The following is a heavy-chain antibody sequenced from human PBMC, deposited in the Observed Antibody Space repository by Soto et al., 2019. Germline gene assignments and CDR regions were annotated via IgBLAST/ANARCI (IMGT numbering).Heavy chain of an antibody. CDR2: INPSGGST. J-gene: IGHJ3*02. D-gene: IGHD2-2*01. CDR3: ARDLTVVVPAAINAFDI. Sequence: ASVKVSCKASGYTFTSYYMHWVRQAPGQGLEWMGIINPSGGSTSYAQKFQGRVTMTRDTSTSTVYMELSSLRSEDTAVYYCARDLTVVVPAAINAFDIWGQGTMVTVSS. V-gene: IGHV1-46*01. CDR1: GYTFTSYY.